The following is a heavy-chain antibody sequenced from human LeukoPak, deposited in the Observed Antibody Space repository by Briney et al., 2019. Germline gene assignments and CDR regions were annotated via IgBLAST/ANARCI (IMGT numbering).Heavy chain of an antibody. V-gene: IGHV4-30-4*01. CDR3: ARVPYTYGSLPYYFDS. Sequence: KASETLSLTCTVSGGSISSGDYYWSWFRQPPKKGLEWIGYIYYSGSTYYSPSLKSRVAISVDTSNNQFSLNLSSVTAADTAVYYCARVPYTYGSLPYYFDSWGQGTLVTVSS. CDR2: IYYSGST. CDR1: GGSISSGDYY. D-gene: IGHD5-18*01. J-gene: IGHJ4*02.